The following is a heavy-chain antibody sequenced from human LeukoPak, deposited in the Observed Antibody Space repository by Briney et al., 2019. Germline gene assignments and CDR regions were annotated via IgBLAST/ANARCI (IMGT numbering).Heavy chain of an antibody. D-gene: IGHD3-22*01. V-gene: IGHV3-21*01. J-gene: IGHJ4*02. CDR2: ISSSSSYI. Sequence: GGSLRLSCAASGFTFSSYSMNWVRQAPGKGLEWVSSISSSSSYIYYADSVKGRFTISRDNAKNSLYLQMDSLRAEDTAVYYCARDLGSSGYSLDYWGQGTLVTVSS. CDR1: GFTFSSYS. CDR3: ARDLGSSGYSLDY.